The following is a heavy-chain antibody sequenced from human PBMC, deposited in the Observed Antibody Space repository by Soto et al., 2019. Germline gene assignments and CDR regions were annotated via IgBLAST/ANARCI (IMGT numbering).Heavy chain of an antibody. V-gene: IGHV4-4*07. CDR3: ARERQLEICPSHYAMDV. CDR1: GGSISSSY. CDR2: IYPTGSA. J-gene: IGHJ6*02. D-gene: IGHD1-1*01. Sequence: SETLSLTCTVSGGSISSSYWSWIRQPAGKGLEWIGRIYPTGSANYNPSLKNRVTTSLHTSKNQLSLQVSSVTAAETAVYYCARERQLEICPSHYAMDVWGQGNTVTFFS.